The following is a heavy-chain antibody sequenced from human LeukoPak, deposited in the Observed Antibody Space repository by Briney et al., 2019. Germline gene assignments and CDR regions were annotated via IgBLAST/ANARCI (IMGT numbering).Heavy chain of an antibody. D-gene: IGHD5-18*01. V-gene: IGHV3-66*01. CDR1: GFTVSSNY. Sequence: PGGSLRLSCAASGFTVSSNYMSWVRQAPGKGLEWVSVIYSGGSTYYADSVKGRLTISRDNSKNTLYLQMNSLRAEDTAVYYCARDPTIGYSYAGAFDIWGQGTMVTVSS. CDR3: ARDPTIGYSYAGAFDI. CDR2: IYSGGST. J-gene: IGHJ3*02.